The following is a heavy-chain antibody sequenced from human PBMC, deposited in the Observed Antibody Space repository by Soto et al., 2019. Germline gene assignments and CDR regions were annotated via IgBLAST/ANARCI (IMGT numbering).Heavy chain of an antibody. D-gene: IGHD2-15*01. CDR1: GSTFSSYA. V-gene: IGHV3-23*01. CDR3: AKRRGAGGHFDY. CDR2: VSIGGST. J-gene: IGHJ4*02. Sequence: GGSLRLSCAASGSTFSSYAMGWVRQGPGKGLEWVAVVSIGGSTHYADSVRGRFTISRGNSKNTLSLQMNSLTAEDTAVYFCAKRRGAGGHFDYWGQGALVTVSS.